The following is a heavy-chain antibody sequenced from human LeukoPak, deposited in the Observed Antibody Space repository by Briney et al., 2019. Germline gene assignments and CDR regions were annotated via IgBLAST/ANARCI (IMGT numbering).Heavy chain of an antibody. J-gene: IGHJ4*02. D-gene: IGHD6-13*01. CDR3: ARLGVAAAGTIDY. V-gene: IGHV4-39*01. CDR2: IYYSGST. Sequence: PSETLSLTCTVSGGSISSSSYYWGWIRQPPGKGLEWIGSIYYSGSTYYNPSLKSRVTISVDTSKNRFSLKLSSVTAADTAVYYCARLGVAAAGTIDYWGQGTLVTVST. CDR1: GGSISSSSYY.